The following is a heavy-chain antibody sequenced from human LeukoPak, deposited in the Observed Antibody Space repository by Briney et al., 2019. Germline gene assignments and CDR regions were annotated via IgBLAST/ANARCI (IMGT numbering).Heavy chain of an antibody. CDR2: ISSSGSSI. CDR3: ARDKVGGSMAGSNFDY. CDR1: RFTFSDYY. Sequence: GGSLRLSCAASRFTFSDYYMSWIRQAPGKGLEWVSYISSSGSSIYYADSVKGRFTISRDNAKNSLFLQMNSLRGEDTAVYYCARDKVGGSMAGSNFDYWGQGTLVTVSS. D-gene: IGHD6-19*01. J-gene: IGHJ4*02. V-gene: IGHV3-11*04.